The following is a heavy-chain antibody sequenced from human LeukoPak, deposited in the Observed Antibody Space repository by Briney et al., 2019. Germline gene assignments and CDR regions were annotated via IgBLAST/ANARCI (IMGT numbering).Heavy chain of an antibody. CDR2: ISNSY. D-gene: IGHD6-19*01. CDR1: GFTFSTSA. J-gene: IGHJ4*02. CDR3: AKDLRWLVGFDS. V-gene: IGHV3-23*01. Sequence: GGSLRLSCAASGFTFSTSAMSWVRQAPGKGLEWVSTISNSYYSADSVKGRFTISRDNYKNTLYLQMNSLRGEDTAVYYCAKDLRWLVGFDSWGQGTLVTVSS.